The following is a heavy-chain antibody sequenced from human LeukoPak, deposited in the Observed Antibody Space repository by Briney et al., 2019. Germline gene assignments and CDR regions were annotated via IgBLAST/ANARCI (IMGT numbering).Heavy chain of an antibody. J-gene: IGHJ4*02. CDR1: GFTFSTYG. Sequence: GGSLRLSCAASGFTFSTYGLHWVRQAPGKGLEWVAFIRYDGSNQYYADSVKGRFTISRDNSKNTLYLQMNSLRAEDTAVYYCARDLTRFLEWLFGYWGQGTLVTVSS. V-gene: IGHV3-30*02. CDR2: IRYDGSNQ. CDR3: ARDLTRFLEWLFGY. D-gene: IGHD3-3*01.